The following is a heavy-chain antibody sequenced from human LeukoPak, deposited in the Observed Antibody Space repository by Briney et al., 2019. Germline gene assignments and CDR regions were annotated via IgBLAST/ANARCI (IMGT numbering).Heavy chain of an antibody. J-gene: IGHJ4*02. D-gene: IGHD6-19*01. V-gene: IGHV2-70*17. Sequence: SGPALVKPTQPLTLTCTFSGFSLSTSGMCVSWIRQPPGRALEWLARIDWDDDKFYSTSLKTRLTISKDTSKNQVVLTMTNMDPVDTATYYCARIRYTSGLGYYSLDYWGQGTLVTVSS. CDR3: ARIRYTSGLGYYSLDY. CDR1: GFSLSTSGMC. CDR2: IDWDDDK.